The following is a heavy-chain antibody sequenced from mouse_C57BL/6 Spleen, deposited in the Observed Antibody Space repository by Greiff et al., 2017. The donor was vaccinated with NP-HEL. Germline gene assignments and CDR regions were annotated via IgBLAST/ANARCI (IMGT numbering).Heavy chain of an antibody. V-gene: IGHV5-9-1*02. CDR1: GFTFSSYA. Sequence: EVHLVESGEGLVKPGGSLKLSCAASGFTFSSYAMSWVRQTPEKRLEWVAYISSGGDYIYYADTVKGRFTISRDNARNTLYLQMSSLKSEDTAMYYCTRVIGYYDAMDYWGQGTSVTVSS. CDR3: TRVIGYYDAMDY. J-gene: IGHJ4*01. CDR2: ISSGGDYI. D-gene: IGHD1-2*01.